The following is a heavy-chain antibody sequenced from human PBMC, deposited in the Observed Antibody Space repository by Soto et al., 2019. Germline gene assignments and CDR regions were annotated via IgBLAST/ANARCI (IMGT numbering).Heavy chain of an antibody. J-gene: IGHJ6*02. Sequence: SETLSLTCTVSGGSISSYYWSWIRQPPGKGLEWIGYIYYSGSTNYNPSLKSRVTISVDTSKNQFSLKLSSVTAADTAVYYCARARFPGPWATMVRGPIWGEDYYYYGMDVWGQGTTVTVSS. CDR3: ARARFPGPWATMVRGPIWGEDYYYYGMDV. CDR1: GGSISSYY. V-gene: IGHV4-59*01. CDR2: IYYSGST. D-gene: IGHD3-10*01.